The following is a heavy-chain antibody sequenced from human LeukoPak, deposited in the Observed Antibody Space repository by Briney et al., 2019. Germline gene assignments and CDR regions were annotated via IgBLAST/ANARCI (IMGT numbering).Heavy chain of an antibody. CDR3: ARVRMRHDYYDSSGHDY. Sequence: GGSLRLSCAASGFTFSSYWMHWVRQAPGKGLVWVSRINSDGSSTSYADSVKGRFTISRDNAKNSLYLQMNSLRAEDTAVYYCARVRMRHDYYDSSGHDYWGQGTLVTVSS. J-gene: IGHJ4*02. CDR2: INSDGSST. D-gene: IGHD3-22*01. V-gene: IGHV3-74*01. CDR1: GFTFSSYW.